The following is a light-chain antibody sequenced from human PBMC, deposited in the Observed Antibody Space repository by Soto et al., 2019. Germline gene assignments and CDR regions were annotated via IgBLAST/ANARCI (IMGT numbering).Light chain of an antibody. Sequence: QPVLAQSPSASASLGASVKLTCTLSSGHNNYAIAWHQQQSEKGPRYLMKINSDGSHSKGDGIPDRFSGSSSGAERYLTISSLQSEDEADYYCQTWGSGIVVFGGGTKVTVL. V-gene: IGLV4-69*01. CDR2: INSDGSH. CDR1: SGHNNYA. CDR3: QTWGSGIVV. J-gene: IGLJ2*01.